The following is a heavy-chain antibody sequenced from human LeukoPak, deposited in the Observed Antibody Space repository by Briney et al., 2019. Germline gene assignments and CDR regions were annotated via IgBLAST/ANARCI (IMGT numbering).Heavy chain of an antibody. CDR3: ARAKGVLDYYYYGMDV. CDR2: IYTSGST. V-gene: IGHV4-4*09. Sequence: SETLSLTCTVSGGSISSYYWSWIRQPPGKGLEWIGYIYTSGSTNYNTSLKSRVTISVDTSKNQFSLKLSSVTAADTAVYYCARAKGVLDYYYYGMDVWGQGTTVTVSS. D-gene: IGHD3-16*01. CDR1: GGSISSYY. J-gene: IGHJ6*02.